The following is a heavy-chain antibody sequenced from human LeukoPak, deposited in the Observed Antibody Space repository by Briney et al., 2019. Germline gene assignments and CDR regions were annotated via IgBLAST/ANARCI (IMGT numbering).Heavy chain of an antibody. V-gene: IGHV3-48*03. D-gene: IGHD3-10*02. Sequence: GGSLRLSCAASGFTFSSYEMNWVRQAPGKGLEWVSYISRIVSTIYYADSVKGRFTISRDNAKNSLYLQINSLRAEDTAVYYCAELGITMIGGVWGKGTTVTSSS. J-gene: IGHJ6*04. CDR1: GFTFSSYE. CDR3: AELGITMIGGV. CDR2: ISRIVSTI.